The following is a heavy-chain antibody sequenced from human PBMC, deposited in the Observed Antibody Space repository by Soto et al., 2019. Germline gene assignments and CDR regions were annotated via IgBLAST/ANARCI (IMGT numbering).Heavy chain of an antibody. CDR3: PGRNSRKSSVYVTTGMDL. CDR1: GYSFTSYW. D-gene: IGHD3-22*01. Sequence: GESLKISCKGSGYSFTSYWISWVRQMPGKGLEWMVRIDPSDSYTNYSPSFQGHVTISADKSISTAYLQWSSLKASDTAMYYWPGRNSRKSSVYVTTGMDLGGKGPTVPV. J-gene: IGHJ6*04. V-gene: IGHV5-10-1*01. CDR2: IDPSDSYT.